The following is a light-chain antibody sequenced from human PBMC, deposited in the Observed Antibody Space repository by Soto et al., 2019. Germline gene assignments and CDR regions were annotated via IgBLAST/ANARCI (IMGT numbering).Light chain of an antibody. CDR2: DTS. J-gene: IGLJ2*01. Sequence: QAVVTQEPSLTVSPGGTVTLTCASSTGAVTSGHYPYWFQQKPGQAPRTLIYDTSNKHSWTPARFSGSLLGGEAALTLSGAQPEDEADYYCLLYDSGAGVFGGGTKLTVL. CDR1: TGAVTSGHY. V-gene: IGLV7-46*01. CDR3: LLYDSGAGV.